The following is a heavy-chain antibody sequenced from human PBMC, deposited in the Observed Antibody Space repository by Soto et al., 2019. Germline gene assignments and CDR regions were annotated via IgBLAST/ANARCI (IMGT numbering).Heavy chain of an antibody. CDR1: GYTFTSYY. CDR3: ARSRLMVYDAFDI. CDR2: INPSGGGT. D-gene: IGHD2-8*01. Sequence: QVQLVQSGAEVKKPGASMKVSCKASGYTFTSYYMHWVRQAPGQGLEWMGVINPSGGGTSYAQKFQGIVTMTRDTSTSTVYMELSSLRSEDTAVYYCARSRLMVYDAFDIWGQGTMVTVSS. J-gene: IGHJ3*02. V-gene: IGHV1-46*01.